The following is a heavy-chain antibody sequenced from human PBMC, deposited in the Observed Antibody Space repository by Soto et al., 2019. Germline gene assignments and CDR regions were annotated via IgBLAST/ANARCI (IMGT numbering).Heavy chain of an antibody. J-gene: IGHJ4*02. Sequence: HPGGSLRLSCAASGFTFSDHYTDWVRQAPGKGLEWVGRTRNKANSYTTEYAASVKGRFTISRDDSKNSLYLQMNSLKTEDTAVYYCARVRSSDYYFDYWGQGTLVTVSS. D-gene: IGHD1-26*01. CDR1: GFTFSDHY. CDR2: TRNKANSYTT. CDR3: ARVRSSDYYFDY. V-gene: IGHV3-72*01.